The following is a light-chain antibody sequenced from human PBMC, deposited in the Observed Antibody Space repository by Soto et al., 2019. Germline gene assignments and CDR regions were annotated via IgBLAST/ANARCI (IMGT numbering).Light chain of an antibody. CDR1: QSISNR. V-gene: IGKV1-39*01. J-gene: IGKJ4*01. CDR2: GAS. CDR3: QQTYSIPS. Sequence: DIPMTQSPSSLSASVGDRVTITCRASQSISNRLNWYQQKPGKAPKLLIYGASSLQSGVPSRFSGSGSGAGFTLTVSSLQPEDFATYYCQQTYSIPSFGGGTKVEIK.